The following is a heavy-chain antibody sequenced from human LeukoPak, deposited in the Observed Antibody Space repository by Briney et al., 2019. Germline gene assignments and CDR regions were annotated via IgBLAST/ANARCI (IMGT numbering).Heavy chain of an antibody. J-gene: IGHJ4*02. D-gene: IGHD6-19*01. CDR3: ARDSSSGWYHEY. V-gene: IGHV3-23*01. CDR2: ITYSGVNE. CDR1: RISLSSYA. Sequence: HPGGSLRLSCVAPRISLSSYAMSWVRQAPGKGLEWVSTITYSGVNEYYADSVKGRFTISRDNSKDTLYLQMNSLRAEDTAVYYCARDSSSGWYHEYWGQGTLVTVSS.